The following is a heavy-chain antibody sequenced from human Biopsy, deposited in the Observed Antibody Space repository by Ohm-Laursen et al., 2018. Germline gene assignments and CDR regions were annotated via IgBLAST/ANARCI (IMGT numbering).Heavy chain of an antibody. CDR3: ARARAYSDFWGGPKDY. CDR2: INHTGST. D-gene: IGHD3-3*01. J-gene: IGHJ4*02. Sequence: SDTLSLTCAVSSGSISGNYWGWIRQPPGKGLEWMGEINHTGSTKTNPSLMSRVTISIDTFTSQFSLKLTSGTAADTAVYFCARARAYSDFWGGPKDYWGQGILVTVSS. V-gene: IGHV4-34*01. CDR1: SGSISGNY.